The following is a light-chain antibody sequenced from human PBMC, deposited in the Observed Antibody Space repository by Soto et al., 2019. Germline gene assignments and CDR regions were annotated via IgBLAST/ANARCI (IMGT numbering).Light chain of an antibody. J-gene: IGKJ1*01. CDR3: QQFYNWPRT. CDR1: QSVSSN. CDR2: GAS. Sequence: EIVMTQSPGTLSVSPGERATLSCRASQSVSSNFAWYQQKPGQAPRLLLYGASTRATGIPARLSGSGSEAEVTLTISSLQSEDFAVYDCQQFYNWPRTFGQGTKVEIK. V-gene: IGKV3-15*01.